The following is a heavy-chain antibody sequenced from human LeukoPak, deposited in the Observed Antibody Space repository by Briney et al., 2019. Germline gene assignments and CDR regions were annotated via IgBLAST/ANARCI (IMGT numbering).Heavy chain of an antibody. Sequence: SETLSLTCTVSGGSINNYYWSWIRQPAGKGLEWIGRIYTRGSTNYNPSLKSRVTMSVDTSKNQFPLKLSSVTAADTAVYYCARGQRGADEYYFDYWGQGTLVTVSS. D-gene: IGHD2-15*01. J-gene: IGHJ4*02. CDR2: IYTRGST. CDR1: GGSINNYY. V-gene: IGHV4-4*07. CDR3: ARGQRGADEYYFDY.